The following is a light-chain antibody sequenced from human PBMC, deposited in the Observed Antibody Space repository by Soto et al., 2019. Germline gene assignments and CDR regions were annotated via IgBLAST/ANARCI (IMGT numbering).Light chain of an antibody. CDR1: NSNVGSNS. V-gene: IGLV1-44*01. Sequence: QSVLTQPPSASGTPGQRVTISCSGGNSNVGSNSINWYQQLPGTAPKLLIYANIHRPSGVPDRFSGSKSGTSASLAISGLQSEDETDYFCAAWDDNLNGGVFGGGTQLTVL. J-gene: IGLJ3*02. CDR3: AAWDDNLNGGV. CDR2: ANI.